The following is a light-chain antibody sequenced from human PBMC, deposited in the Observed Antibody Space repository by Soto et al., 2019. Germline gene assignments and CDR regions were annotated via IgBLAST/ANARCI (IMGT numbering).Light chain of an antibody. Sequence: EIVSTQSPGTLSLSPGERATLSCRASQSVSSSYLSWYQQKPGQSPRLLLSGESSRATGIPDRVSVSGSGTDLTFTISRLEPEAFAVSYYQQYGCFPPLFTFGPGTKVDIK. CDR1: QSVSSSY. J-gene: IGKJ3*01. CDR2: GES. V-gene: IGKV3-20*01. CDR3: QQYGCFPPLFT.